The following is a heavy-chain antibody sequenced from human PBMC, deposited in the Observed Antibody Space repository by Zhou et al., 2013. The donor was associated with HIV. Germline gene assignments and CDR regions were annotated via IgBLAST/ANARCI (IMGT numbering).Heavy chain of an antibody. V-gene: IGHV1-69*18. CDR2: IIPIFGTA. D-gene: IGHD6-13*01. Sequence: QVQLVQSGAEVKKPGSSVKVSCKASGGTFSSYAISWVRQAPGQGLEWMGRIIPIFGTANYAQKFQGRVTITADESTSTAYMELSSLRSEDTAVYYCARVGFWSGSSSHGAFDIWGQGTMVTVSS. CDR3: ARVGFWSGSSSHGAFDI. J-gene: IGHJ3*02. CDR1: GGTFSSYA.